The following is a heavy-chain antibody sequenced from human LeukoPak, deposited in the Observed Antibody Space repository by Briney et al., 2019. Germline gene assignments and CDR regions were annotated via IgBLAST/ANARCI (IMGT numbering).Heavy chain of an antibody. J-gene: IGHJ4*02. CDR1: GYSFTSYW. Sequence: GKSLKISCKGSGYSFTSYWIGWVRQMPGKGLEWMGIIYPGDSDTRYSPSFQGQVTISADKSISTAYLQWSSLKASDTAMYYCAITPGDYYDSSGYFDYWGQGTLVTVSS. CDR3: AITPGDYYDSSGYFDY. V-gene: IGHV5-51*01. CDR2: IYPGDSDT. D-gene: IGHD3-22*01.